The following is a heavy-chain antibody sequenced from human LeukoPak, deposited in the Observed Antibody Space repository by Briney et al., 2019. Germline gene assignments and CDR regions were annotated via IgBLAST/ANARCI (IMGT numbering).Heavy chain of an antibody. D-gene: IGHD6-13*01. CDR3: ARDEQQLVRCDY. Sequence: ASVKVSCKASGYTFTGYYMHWVRQAPGQGLEWMGWINPNSGGTNYAQKFQGRVTMTRDTSISTAYMELSRLRSDGTAVYYCARDEQQLVRCDYWGQGTLVTVSS. CDR1: GYTFTGYY. J-gene: IGHJ4*02. V-gene: IGHV1-2*02. CDR2: INPNSGGT.